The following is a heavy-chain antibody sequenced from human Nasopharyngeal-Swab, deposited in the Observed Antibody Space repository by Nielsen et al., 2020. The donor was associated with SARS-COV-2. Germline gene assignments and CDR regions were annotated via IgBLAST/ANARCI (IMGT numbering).Heavy chain of an antibody. V-gene: IGHV4-59*08. CDR3: ASSGWLHPFDY. D-gene: IGHD5-24*01. CDR1: GGSISNDY. J-gene: IGHJ4*02. CDR2: VYYTGIS. Sequence: SETLSLTCNVSGGSISNDYWSWIRQPPGKGLEWIASVYYTGISNYNPSLKNRLTMSVDMSKNQFSLKLYSVTAADTAVYYCASSGWLHPFDYWGPGTLVTVSS.